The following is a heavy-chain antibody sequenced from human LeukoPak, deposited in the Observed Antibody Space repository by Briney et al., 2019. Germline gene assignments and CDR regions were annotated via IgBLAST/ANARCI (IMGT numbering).Heavy chain of an antibody. J-gene: IGHJ4*02. CDR2: ISGSGGST. Sequence: PGGSLRLSCAVSGITLSTYGMSWVRQAPGKGLEWVSSISGSGGSTYYADSVKGRFTISRDNSRNTLYLQMNSLRAENTAVYYCAKELLTYYSASGSYLNLALDDWGQGALVTVSS. V-gene: IGHV3-23*01. CDR1: GITLSTYG. D-gene: IGHD3-10*01. CDR3: AKELLTYYSASGSYLNLALDD.